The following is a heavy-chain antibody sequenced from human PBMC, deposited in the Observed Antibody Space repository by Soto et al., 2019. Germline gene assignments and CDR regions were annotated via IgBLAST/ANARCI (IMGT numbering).Heavy chain of an antibody. J-gene: IGHJ4*02. CDR1: GFTFTRYS. V-gene: IGHV3-21*06. CDR2: ISSTTNYI. CDR3: AREPEDLTSHFHN. Sequence: GSLRLSXAASGFTFTRYSMNWVRRAPGKGLEWVSSISSTTNYISYGDSMKGRFVISRDNAKNSLYLEMNSLRAEDTAVYYCAREPEDLTSHFHNWRQGTLVTVS.